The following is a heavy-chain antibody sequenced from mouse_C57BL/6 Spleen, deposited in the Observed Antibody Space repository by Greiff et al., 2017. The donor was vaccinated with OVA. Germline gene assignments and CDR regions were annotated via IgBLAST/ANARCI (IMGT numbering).Heavy chain of an antibody. CDR1: GYSFTGYF. CDR3: ARFGNYDYDDGAWFAY. J-gene: IGHJ3*01. CDR2: INPYNGDT. D-gene: IGHD2-4*01. Sequence: VQLQQSGPELVKPGDSVKISCKASGYSFTGYFMNWVMQSHGKSLEWIGRINPYNGDTFYNQKFKGKATLTVDKSSSTAHMELRSLTSEDSAVYSCARFGNYDYDDGAWFAYWGQGTLVTVSA. V-gene: IGHV1-20*01.